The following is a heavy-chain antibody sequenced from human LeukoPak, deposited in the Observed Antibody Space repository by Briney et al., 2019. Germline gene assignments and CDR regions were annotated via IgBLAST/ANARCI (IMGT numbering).Heavy chain of an antibody. D-gene: IGHD3-22*01. Sequence: SETLSLTCAVSGGSISSGGYSWSWIRQPPGKGLEWVGYIYHSGSTYYNPSLKSRVTISVDRSKNQFSLKLSSVTAADTAVYSCARVAYDSSGYYTAYYFDYWGQGTLVTVSS. V-gene: IGHV4-30-2*01. CDR3: ARVAYDSSGYYTAYYFDY. CDR2: IYHSGST. J-gene: IGHJ4*02. CDR1: GGSISSGGYS.